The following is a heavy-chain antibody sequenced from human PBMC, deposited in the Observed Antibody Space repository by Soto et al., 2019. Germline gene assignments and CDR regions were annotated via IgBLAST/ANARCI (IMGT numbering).Heavy chain of an antibody. Sequence: ASVKVSCKASGYTFTSYDINWVRQATGQGLEWMGWMNPNSGNTGYAQKFQGRVTMTRNTSISTAYMELSSLRSEDTAVYYCARDGAFVAAARAWYYYYGMDVWGQGTTVTISS. CDR2: MNPNSGNT. V-gene: IGHV1-8*01. CDR3: ARDGAFVAAARAWYYYYGMDV. CDR1: GYTFTSYD. D-gene: IGHD6-13*01. J-gene: IGHJ6*02.